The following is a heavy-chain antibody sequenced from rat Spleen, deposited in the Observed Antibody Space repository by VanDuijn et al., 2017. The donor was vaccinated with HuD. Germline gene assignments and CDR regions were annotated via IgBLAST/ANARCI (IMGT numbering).Heavy chain of an antibody. CDR1: GFIFSDFY. CDR3: VRLYNNHGYWYFDF. D-gene: IGHD1-5*01. V-gene: IGHV5-22*01. J-gene: IGHJ1*01. Sequence: EVQLVESGGGLVQPGGSLKLSCAASGFIFSDFYMAWVRQAPKKGLEWVASIKYEDFTPYYADSVTGRFTISRDDGESTLYLQMNSLRSEDTATYYCVRLYNNHGYWYFDFWGPGTMV. CDR2: IKYEDFTP.